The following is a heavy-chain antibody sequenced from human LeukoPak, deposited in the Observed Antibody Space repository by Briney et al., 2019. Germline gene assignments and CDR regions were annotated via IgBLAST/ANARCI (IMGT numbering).Heavy chain of an antibody. J-gene: IGHJ3*02. V-gene: IGHV3-21*06. Sequence: PGGSLRFSCAASGFTFSSYTMNXXRQAPGKGLEWVSSXXXSSSYIYYADSVKGRFTISRDNAKNSLYLQMSSLRAEDTAVYYCARDTYDILTGYYKWAFDIWGQGTMVTVSS. CDR3: ARDTYDILTGYYKWAFDI. CDR1: GFTFSSYT. D-gene: IGHD3-9*01. CDR2: XXXSSSYI.